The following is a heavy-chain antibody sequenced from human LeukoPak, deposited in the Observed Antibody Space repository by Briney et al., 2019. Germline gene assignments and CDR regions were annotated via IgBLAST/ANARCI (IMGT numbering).Heavy chain of an antibody. J-gene: IGHJ4*02. CDR2: IIPILGIA. CDR3: ASGYDSSGYYGY. Sequence: SVKVSCKASGGTFSSYAISWVRQAPGQGLEWMGRIIPILGIANYAQKFQGRVTITADKSTSTAYMELSSLRSEDTAVYYCASGYDSSGYYGYWGQGTLVTVSS. V-gene: IGHV1-69*04. CDR1: GGTFSSYA. D-gene: IGHD3-22*01.